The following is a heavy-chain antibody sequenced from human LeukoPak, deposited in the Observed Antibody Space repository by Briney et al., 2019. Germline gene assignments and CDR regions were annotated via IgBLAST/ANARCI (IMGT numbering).Heavy chain of an antibody. D-gene: IGHD4-17*01. CDR2: IDPSSSYI. Sequence: GGSLRLSCSASGFTFSTYPMNWVRQAPGKGLEWVSSIDPSSSYIYYADSVRGRFTISGDNAQNSLYLQVNSLRAEDTAVYYCTRGSYGDYEYWGQGTLVTVSS. CDR1: GFTFSTYP. CDR3: TRGSYGDYEY. V-gene: IGHV3-21*01. J-gene: IGHJ4*02.